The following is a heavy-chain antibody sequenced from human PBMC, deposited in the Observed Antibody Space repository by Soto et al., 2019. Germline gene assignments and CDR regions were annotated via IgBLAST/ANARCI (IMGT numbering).Heavy chain of an antibody. CDR2: ISTFNGET. V-gene: IGHV1-18*01. J-gene: IGHJ4*02. CDR1: GYTFNTYG. CDR3: AGASSRVSSVVAAY. Sequence: ASVKVSCKASGYTFNTYGISWVRQAPGQGLEWMGWISTFNGETRYAQKFQARVTVTTDTSTTTGYMELRSLRSDDTAVYYCAGASSRVSSVVAAYWGQGTLVTVSS. D-gene: IGHD2-15*01.